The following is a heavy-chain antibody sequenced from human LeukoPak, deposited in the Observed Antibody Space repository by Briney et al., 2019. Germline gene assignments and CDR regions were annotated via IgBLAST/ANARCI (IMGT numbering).Heavy chain of an antibody. D-gene: IGHD2-15*01. V-gene: IGHV1-69*05. Sequence: SVKVSCKASGYTCTGYYMHWVRQAPGQGLEWMGGIIPIFGTANYAQKFQGRVTITTDESTSTAYMELSSLRSEDTAVYYCARGGARSYYYYYMDVWGKGTTVTVSS. CDR3: ARGGARSYYYYYMDV. CDR1: GYTCTGYY. J-gene: IGHJ6*03. CDR2: IIPIFGTA.